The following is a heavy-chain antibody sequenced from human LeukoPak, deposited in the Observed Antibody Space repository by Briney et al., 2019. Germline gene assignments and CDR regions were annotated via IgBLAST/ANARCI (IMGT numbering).Heavy chain of an antibody. D-gene: IGHD6-13*01. Sequence: VALRLSCSASGFTFSRYAMHWVRQAPGKGLEYVSGVTSNGGSTYYADSVKGRFTISRDNSKNTLYLQMSTLRAEDTAVYYCVKSSGSSWYMFDYWGQGTLVTVSS. V-gene: IGHV3-64D*09. CDR2: VTSNGGST. CDR1: GFTFSRYA. J-gene: IGHJ4*02. CDR3: VKSSGSSWYMFDY.